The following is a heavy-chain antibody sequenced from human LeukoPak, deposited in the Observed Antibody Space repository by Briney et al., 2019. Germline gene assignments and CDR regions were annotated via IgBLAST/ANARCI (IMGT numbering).Heavy chain of an antibody. CDR1: GFTFSSYG. D-gene: IGHD6-19*01. V-gene: IGHV3-23*01. CDR2: IGGSGGST. J-gene: IGHJ4*02. Sequence: GGSLRLSCAASGFTFSSYGMTWVRHAPGKGLELVSVIGGSGGSTNYADAVKGRFTISKDTSKNTLYLQMNSLRAEDTAVYYCARGWYIDYWGQGTLVTVSS. CDR3: ARGWYIDY.